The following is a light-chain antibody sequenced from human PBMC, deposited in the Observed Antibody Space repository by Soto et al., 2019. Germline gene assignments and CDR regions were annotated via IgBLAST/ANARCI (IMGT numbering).Light chain of an antibody. CDR3: MQCLRRPRE. V-gene: IGKV2-28*01. CDR1: QSLLRNNTYNF. J-gene: IGKJ1*01. Sequence: DIVMTQSPLSLPVIPGEPASFSCRSSQSLLRNNTYNFLDWYLQKPGQSPQRLIYLGSNRASGVPDRFSGSGSCADFTVTISRVEADDVGVYYCMQCLRRPREFGQGTKVEVK. CDR2: LGS.